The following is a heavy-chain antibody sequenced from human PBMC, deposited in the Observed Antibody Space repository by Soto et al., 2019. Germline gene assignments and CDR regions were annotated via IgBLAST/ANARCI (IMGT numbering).Heavy chain of an antibody. CDR2: IIPIFGTA. V-gene: IGHV1-69*13. CDR3: ARDYYDSSGQWYFDY. CDR1: GGTFSSYA. D-gene: IGHD3-22*01. J-gene: IGHJ4*02. Sequence: SVKVSCKASGGTFSSYAISWVRQAPGQGLEWMGGIIPIFGTANYAQKFQGRVTITADESTSTAYMELSSLRSEDTAVYYCARDYYDSSGQWYFDYWGQGTLVTVSS.